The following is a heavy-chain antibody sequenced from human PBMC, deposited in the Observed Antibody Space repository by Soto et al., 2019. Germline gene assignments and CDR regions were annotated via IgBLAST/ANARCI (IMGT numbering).Heavy chain of an antibody. CDR1: GGSFSGYY. D-gene: IGHD3-10*01. CDR3: AIPWRGLGNYYNVDF. V-gene: IGHV4-34*01. J-gene: IGHJ4*01. CDR2: INHSGST. Sequence: ETLSLTCAVYGGSFSGYYWSWIRQPPGKGLEWIGEINHSGSTNYNPSLKSRVTISVDTSKNQFSLYLQMNSLRAEDTAVYFCAIPWRGLGNYYNVDFWGHGTLVTVSS.